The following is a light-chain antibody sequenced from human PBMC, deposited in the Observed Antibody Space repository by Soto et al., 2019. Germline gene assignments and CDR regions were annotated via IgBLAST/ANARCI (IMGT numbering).Light chain of an antibody. Sequence: EIVMTHSPVTLSVCPGEIATLSCRASQAIRSDLAWYQQKPGQAPRLLISDASTRATSIPARFNGSGSGTEFTLAISSLQSEDSAVYYCQQYRVSPRTFGGGTKVDIK. CDR2: DAS. J-gene: IGKJ4*01. CDR1: QAIRSD. CDR3: QQYRVSPRT. V-gene: IGKV3-15*01.